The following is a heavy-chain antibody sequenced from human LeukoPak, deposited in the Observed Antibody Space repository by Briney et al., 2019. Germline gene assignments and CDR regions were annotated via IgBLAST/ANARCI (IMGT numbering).Heavy chain of an antibody. V-gene: IGHV4-39*01. CDR3: VRGSTLRHYQY. D-gene: IGHD3-16*01. CDR1: GGSFTSSTYY. CDR2: IYYSGST. Sequence: PSETLSLTCTVSGGSFTSSTYYWGCIRRPPGKGLEWIGSIYYSGSTYYNPSLKSRVTVSVDTSKNQFSLNLSSVTAADTAVYYCVRGSTLRHYQYWGQGTLVTVSS. J-gene: IGHJ4*02.